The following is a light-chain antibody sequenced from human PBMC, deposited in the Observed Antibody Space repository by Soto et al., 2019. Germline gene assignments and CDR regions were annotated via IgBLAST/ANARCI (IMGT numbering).Light chain of an antibody. J-gene: IGKJ2*01. CDR1: QSISTY. Sequence: DIQMTQSPSSLSASVGDRVTITCRASQSISTYLIWYQQKSGKAPKVLISTASTLQSGVPSRFGGTGSRTEFTLTISSLQPEDFATYYCQQSFSLPYTFGQGTKLENK. CDR2: TAS. CDR3: QQSFSLPYT. V-gene: IGKV1-39*01.